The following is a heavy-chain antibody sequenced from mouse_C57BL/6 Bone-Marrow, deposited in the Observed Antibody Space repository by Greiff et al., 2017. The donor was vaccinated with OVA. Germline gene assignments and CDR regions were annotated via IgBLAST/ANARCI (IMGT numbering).Heavy chain of an antibody. CDR3: ARESYYGSPY. CDR1: GYTFTSYW. D-gene: IGHD1-1*01. J-gene: IGHJ2*01. CDR2: IYPGSGCT. Sequence: QVQLQQPGAELVKPGASVKLSCKASGYTFTSYWITWVKQRPGQGLEWIGDIYPGSGCTNYHEKFKGKATLTVDTSSSTAYMQLSSLTSEDSAVYYCARESYYGSPYWGQGTTLTVSS. V-gene: IGHV1-55*01.